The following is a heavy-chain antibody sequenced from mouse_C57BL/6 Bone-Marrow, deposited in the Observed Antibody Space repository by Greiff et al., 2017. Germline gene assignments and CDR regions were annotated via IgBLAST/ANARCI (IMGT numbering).Heavy chain of an antibody. CDR2: IRKKANNHAT. Sequence: EVQGVESGGGLVQPGGSMKLSCAASGFTFSDAWMDWVRQSPGKGLEWVAEIRKKANNHATYYAESVKGRFTISRDASKSSVYLQMHSLRAEDTGIYYCTRQSFTGFAYWGQGTLVTVSA. CDR1: GFTFSDAW. J-gene: IGHJ3*01. V-gene: IGHV6-6*01. CDR3: TRQSFTGFAY.